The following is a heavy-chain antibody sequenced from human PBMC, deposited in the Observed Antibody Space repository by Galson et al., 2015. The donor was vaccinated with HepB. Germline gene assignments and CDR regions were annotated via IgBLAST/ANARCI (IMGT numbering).Heavy chain of an antibody. CDR2: IRYDRSNE. D-gene: IGHD6-13*01. Sequence: SLRLSCAASGFFTLSSYGMHWVRQSPGKGPEWVAFIRYDRSNEYYADSVKGRFTISRDNSKNTLYLQMNSLRPEDTGVYYCAKDTSSSGAFDIWGQGTMVTVSS. J-gene: IGHJ3*02. CDR1: GFFTLSSYG. CDR3: AKDTSSSGAFDI. V-gene: IGHV3-30*02.